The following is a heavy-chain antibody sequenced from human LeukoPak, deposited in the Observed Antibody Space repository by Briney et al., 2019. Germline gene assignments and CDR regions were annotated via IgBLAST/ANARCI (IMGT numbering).Heavy chain of an antibody. CDR1: GGSISSYY. Sequence: SETLSLTCTVSGGSISSYYWSWIRQPPGKGLEWIGYIYYSGSTNYNPSLKSRVTISVDTSKNQFSLKLSFVTAADTALYYCARGSTLIRGFDYWGQGTLVTVSS. CDR2: IYYSGST. J-gene: IGHJ4*02. D-gene: IGHD3-10*01. V-gene: IGHV4-59*01. CDR3: ARGSTLIRGFDY.